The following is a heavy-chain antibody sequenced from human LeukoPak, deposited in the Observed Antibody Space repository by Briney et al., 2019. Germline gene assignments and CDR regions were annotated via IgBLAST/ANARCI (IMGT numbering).Heavy chain of an antibody. D-gene: IGHD5-18*01. CDR2: INPNSGGT. V-gene: IGHV1-2*06. CDR3: ARERGYSYGCFDY. J-gene: IGHJ4*02. CDR1: GYTFTGYY. Sequence: ASVKVSCKASGYTFTGYYMHWVRRAPGQGLEWMGRINPNSGGTNYAQKFQGRVTMTRDTSISTAYMELSRLRSDDTAVYYCARERGYSYGCFDYWGQGTLVTVSS.